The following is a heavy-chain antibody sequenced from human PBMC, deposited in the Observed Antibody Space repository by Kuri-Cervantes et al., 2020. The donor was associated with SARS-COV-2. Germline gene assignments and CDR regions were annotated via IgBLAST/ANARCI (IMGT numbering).Heavy chain of an antibody. Sequence: LSLTCAASGFSFSTYAMTWVRQARGKGLEWVSSISSESAYIYYAESVRGRFAISRDNARKSVYLQMNSLRAEDTAVYYCARHNRNIVLMVYDYGVDVWGQGTTVTVSS. CDR2: ISSESAYI. V-gene: IGHV3-21*01. J-gene: IGHJ6*02. CDR3: ARHNRNIVLMVYDYGVDV. CDR1: GFSFSTYA. D-gene: IGHD2-8*01.